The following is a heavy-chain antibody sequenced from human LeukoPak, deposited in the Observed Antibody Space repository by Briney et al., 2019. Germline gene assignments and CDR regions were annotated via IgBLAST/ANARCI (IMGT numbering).Heavy chain of an antibody. V-gene: IGHV3-73*01. CDR2: IRSKANNYAT. D-gene: IGHD6-13*01. Sequence: GGSLRLSCAASGFTFSGSAMHWVRQASGKGLEWVGRIRSKANNYATAYAASVKGRFTISRDDSKNTAYLQMNSLRAEDTAVYYCAKRVGNRQHAFGSWGQGTLVTVSA. CDR3: AKRVGNRQHAFGS. J-gene: IGHJ4*02. CDR1: GFTFSGSA.